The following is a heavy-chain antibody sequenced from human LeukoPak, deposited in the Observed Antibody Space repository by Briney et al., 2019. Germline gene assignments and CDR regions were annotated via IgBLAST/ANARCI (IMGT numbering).Heavy chain of an antibody. CDR3: ARDFSGSMDFDI. Sequence: GGSLRLSCAASGFTFSNYGMHWVRQAPGKGLERVAVIWYDGSNKYYADSVKGRFTISRDNSKNTLYLQMNSLRAEDTAVYYCARDFSGSMDFDIWGQGTMVTVSS. CDR1: GFTFSNYG. V-gene: IGHV3-33*01. J-gene: IGHJ3*02. D-gene: IGHD2-2*01. CDR2: IWYDGSNK.